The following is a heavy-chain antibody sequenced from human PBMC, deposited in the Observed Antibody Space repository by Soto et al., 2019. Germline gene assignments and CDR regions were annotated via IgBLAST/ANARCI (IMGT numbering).Heavy chain of an antibody. J-gene: IGHJ4*02. Sequence: LSLTCTVFGGSISSYYWSWIRQPPGKGLEWIGYIYYSGSTNYNPSLKSRVTISVDTSKNQFSLKLSSVTAADTAVYYCARSRYSGYDSLYYWGQGTLVTVS. V-gene: IGHV4-59*08. CDR3: ARSRYSGYDSLYY. CDR1: GGSISSYY. D-gene: IGHD5-12*01. CDR2: IYYSGST.